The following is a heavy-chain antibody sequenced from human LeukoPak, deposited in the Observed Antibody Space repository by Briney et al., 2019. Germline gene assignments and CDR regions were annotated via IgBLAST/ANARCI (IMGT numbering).Heavy chain of an antibody. CDR2: ISGSGGST. V-gene: IGHV3-23*01. D-gene: IGHD1-26*01. J-gene: IGHJ4*02. Sequence: GGSLRLSCAAAGFTFSTYAMSWVRQAPGKGLEWVSAISGSGGSTYYADSVKGRFTISRDNSKNTLYLQMNSLRAEDTAVYYCAKAPSGSRGTYFDYWGQGTLVTVSS. CDR1: GFTFSTYA. CDR3: AKAPSGSRGTYFDY.